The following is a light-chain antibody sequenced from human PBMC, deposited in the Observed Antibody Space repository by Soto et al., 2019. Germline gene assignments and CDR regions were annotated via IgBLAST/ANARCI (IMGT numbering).Light chain of an antibody. V-gene: IGKV1-27*01. Sequence: DIRMTQSPSSLSAFVGDTVTITCRASQDIIYYLAWYQQQPGKIPKLLIHSASTLQTGVQSRFSGTGSGTLFTLTINNLQPEDVATYYCQQYNSAPNTFGQGSRLEIK. CDR2: SAS. CDR3: QQYNSAPNT. CDR1: QDIIYY. J-gene: IGKJ2*01.